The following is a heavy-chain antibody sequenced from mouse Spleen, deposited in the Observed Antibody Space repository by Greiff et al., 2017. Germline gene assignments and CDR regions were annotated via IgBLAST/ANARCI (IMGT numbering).Heavy chain of an antibody. CDR2: IYPRSGNT. V-gene: IGHV1-81*01. D-gene: IGHD1-1*01. CDR3: ARLQFITTVADYAMDY. Sequence: VQLQQSGAELARPGASVKLSCKASGYTFTSYGISWVKQRTGQGLEWIGEIYPRSGNTYYNEKFKGKATLTADKSSSTAYMELRSLTSEDSAVYFCARLQFITTVADYAMDYWGQGTSVTVSS. J-gene: IGHJ4*01. CDR1: GYTFTSYG.